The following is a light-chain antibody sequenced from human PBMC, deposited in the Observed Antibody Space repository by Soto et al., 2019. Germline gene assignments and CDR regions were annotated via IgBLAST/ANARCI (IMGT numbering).Light chain of an antibody. CDR1: QSVSSSF. CDR2: GAS. CDR3: QQYNNWPQA. V-gene: IGKV3-15*01. Sequence: FVLTQSPGTLSLSPWERATLSCRASQSVSSSFLAWYQQKPGQAPRLLIYGASTRATGIPARFSGSGSGTEFTLTISSLQSEDFAVYYCQQYNNWPQAFGQGTKVDIK. J-gene: IGKJ1*01.